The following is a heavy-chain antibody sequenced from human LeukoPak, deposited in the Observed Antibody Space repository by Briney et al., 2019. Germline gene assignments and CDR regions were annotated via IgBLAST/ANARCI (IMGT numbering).Heavy chain of an antibody. CDR3: ARSISFYYYYYGMDV. J-gene: IGHJ6*02. CDR2: IYYSGST. Sequence: KSSETLSLTCTVSGGSISSYYWSWIRQPPGKGLEWIGYIYYSGSTNYNPSLKSRVTISVDTPKNQFSLKLSSVTAADTAVYYCARSISFYYYYYGMDVWGQGTTVTVSS. V-gene: IGHV4-59*01. D-gene: IGHD3-16*02. CDR1: GGSISSYY.